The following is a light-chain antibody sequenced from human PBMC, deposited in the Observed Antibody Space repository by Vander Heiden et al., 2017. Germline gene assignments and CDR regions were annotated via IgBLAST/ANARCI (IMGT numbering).Light chain of an antibody. CDR1: QTIHKW. V-gene: IGKV1-5*01. CDR2: DAS. Sequence: DIQMTQSPSTLSTSVEDRVTISCRASQTIHKWLAWYQQKPGKAPELLIYDASTLQSGVPSRFSGAGSGTEFTLTISSLQPDDFATYYCQQYYTFPWTFGCGTKVDI. CDR3: QQYYTFPWT. J-gene: IGKJ1*01.